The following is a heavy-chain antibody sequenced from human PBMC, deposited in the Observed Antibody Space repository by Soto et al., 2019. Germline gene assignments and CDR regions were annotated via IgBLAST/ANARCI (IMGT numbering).Heavy chain of an antibody. Sequence: GASVKVSCKASGYTFTGYYMHWVRQAPGQGLEWMGWINPNSGGTNYAQKFQGWVTMTRDTSISTAYMELSRLRSDDTAVYYCARAPRGNYGYPSYFDYRAQRTPVTVSS. CDR1: GYTFTGYY. D-gene: IGHD3-10*01. CDR2: INPNSGGT. CDR3: ARAPRGNYGYPSYFDY. V-gene: IGHV1-2*04. J-gene: IGHJ4*02.